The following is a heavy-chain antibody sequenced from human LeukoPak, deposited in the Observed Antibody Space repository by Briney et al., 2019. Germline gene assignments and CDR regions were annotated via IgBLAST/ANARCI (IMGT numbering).Heavy chain of an antibody. V-gene: IGHV3-30*04. CDR3: ARVDFQH. CDR2: ISYVGSNK. J-gene: IGHJ1*01. Sequence: GGSLRLSCAASGFTFSSYAMHWVRQAPGKGLEWVAVISYVGSNKYYADSVKGRFTISRDNSKNTVYLQMNSLRAEDTDVYYCARVDFQHWGQGTLVTVSS. CDR1: GFTFSSYA.